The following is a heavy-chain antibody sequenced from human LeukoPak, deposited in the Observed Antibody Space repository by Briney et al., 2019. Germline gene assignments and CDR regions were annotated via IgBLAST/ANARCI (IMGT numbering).Heavy chain of an antibody. J-gene: IGHJ4*02. CDR3: ARAEWLRSIDPLDY. CDR2: ISSSSSYI. V-gene: IGHV3-21*01. CDR1: GFTFSSYS. Sequence: RPGGSLRLSCAASGFTFSSYSMNWVRQAPGKGLEWVSSISSSSSYIYYADSVKGRFTISRDNAKNSLYLQMNSLRAEDTAVYYCARAEWLRSIDPLDYWGQGTLVTVSS. D-gene: IGHD5-12*01.